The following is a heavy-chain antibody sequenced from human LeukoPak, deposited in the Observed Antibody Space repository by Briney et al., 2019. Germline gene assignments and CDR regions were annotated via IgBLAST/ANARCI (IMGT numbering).Heavy chain of an antibody. CDR2: INWNSGNT. CDR1: GFIFDDYA. CDR3: AKGGSYGLDVTFEY. D-gene: IGHD1-26*01. J-gene: IGHJ4*02. Sequence: PGRSLRLSCAASGFIFDDYAMYWVRQVPGKGLEWVSGINWNSGNTVYADSVKGRFIISRDNAKNSVYLQMNSLRAEDMALYYCAKGGSYGLDVTFEYWGQGTLVTVSS. V-gene: IGHV3-9*03.